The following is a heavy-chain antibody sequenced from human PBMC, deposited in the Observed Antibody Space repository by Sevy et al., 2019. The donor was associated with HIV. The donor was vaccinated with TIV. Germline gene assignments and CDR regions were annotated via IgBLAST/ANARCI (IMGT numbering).Heavy chain of an antibody. CDR1: GFTFTDYF. J-gene: IGHJ4*02. CDR3: ARELWPGDY. Sequence: GGSLRLSCAASGFTFTDYFMGWVRQAPGKGLEWVANIDQDGSQKNYVDSLKGRFTISRDNAKNSVSLQMNRLRVDDTAVYYCARELWPGDYWGQGTLVTVSS. CDR2: IDQDGSQK. V-gene: IGHV3-7*01. D-gene: IGHD2-21*01.